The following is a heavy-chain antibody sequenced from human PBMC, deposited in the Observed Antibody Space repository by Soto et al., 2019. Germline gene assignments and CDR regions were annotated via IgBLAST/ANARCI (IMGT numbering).Heavy chain of an antibody. V-gene: IGHV5-10-1*01. CDR2: IDPSDSYT. Sequence: GESLKISCKGSGYSFTSYWISWVRQMPGKGLEWMGRIDPSDSYTNYSPSFQGHVTISADKSISTAYLQWSSLKASDTAMYYCARRRAYDYVWGSHTTTYYYYGMDVWGQGTTVTVSS. CDR1: GYSFTSYW. CDR3: ARRRAYDYVWGSHTTTYYYYGMDV. J-gene: IGHJ6*02. D-gene: IGHD3-16*01.